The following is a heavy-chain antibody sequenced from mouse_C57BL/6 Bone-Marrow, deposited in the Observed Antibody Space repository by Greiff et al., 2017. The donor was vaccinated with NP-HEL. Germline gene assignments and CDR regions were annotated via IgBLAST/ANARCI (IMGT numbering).Heavy chain of an antibody. Sequence: QVQLKQPGAELVKPGASVKLSCKASGYTFTSYWMHWVKQRPGRGLEWIGRIDPNSGGTKYNEKFKSKATLTVDKPSSTAYMQLSSLTSEDSAVYYCARRGTVVETEYFDVWGTGTTVTVSS. V-gene: IGHV1-72*01. J-gene: IGHJ1*03. CDR2: IDPNSGGT. D-gene: IGHD1-1*01. CDR3: ARRGTVVETEYFDV. CDR1: GYTFTSYW.